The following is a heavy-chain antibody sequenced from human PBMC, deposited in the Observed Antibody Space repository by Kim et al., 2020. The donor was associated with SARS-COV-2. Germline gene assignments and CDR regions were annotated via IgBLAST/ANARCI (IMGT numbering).Heavy chain of an antibody. CDR2: VSSSGDTT. CDR3: TKDGSGYSN. D-gene: IGHD3-22*01. CDR1: GFTFSSFA. Sequence: GGSLRLSCAASGFTFSSFAITWVRQAPGKGLESVSVVSSSGDTTYYADSVKGRFTISRDNSKNTLYLQMNSLRAEDTAVYYCTKDGSGYSNWGQGTLVTV. J-gene: IGHJ4*02. V-gene: IGHV3-23*01.